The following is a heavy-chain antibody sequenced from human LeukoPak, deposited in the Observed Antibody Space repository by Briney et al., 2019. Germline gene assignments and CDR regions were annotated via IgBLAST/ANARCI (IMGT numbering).Heavy chain of an antibody. D-gene: IGHD4-23*01. CDR2: IKDDGTEK. Sequence: GGSLRLSCAASGFTFSEFWMSWVRQAPGKGLQWVAHIKDDGTEKYYLDSVKGRFTIARADAKNSLYLQMNSLRAEDTGLYYCARAGWELDYWGQGTPATVSS. CDR1: GFTFSEFW. J-gene: IGHJ4*02. V-gene: IGHV3-7*01. CDR3: ARAGWELDY.